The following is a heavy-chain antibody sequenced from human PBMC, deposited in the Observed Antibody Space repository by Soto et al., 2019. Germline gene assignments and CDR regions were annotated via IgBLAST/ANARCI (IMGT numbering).Heavy chain of an antibody. J-gene: IGHJ4*02. Sequence: PSETLSLTCTVSGGSIRSYYWSWIRQPPGKGLEWIGYIYYSGSANYNPSLKSRVTISVDTSKNQFSLKLSAVTAADTAVYYCATWGYYLDSSGYHDSWGQGTLVTVSS. CDR3: ATWGYYLDSSGYHDS. CDR2: IYYSGSA. V-gene: IGHV4-59*01. D-gene: IGHD3-22*01. CDR1: GGSIRSYY.